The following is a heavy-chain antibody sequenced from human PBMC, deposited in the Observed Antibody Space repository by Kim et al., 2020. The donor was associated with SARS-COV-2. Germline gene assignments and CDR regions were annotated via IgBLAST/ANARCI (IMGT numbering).Heavy chain of an antibody. CDR3: ARDLGSSGYGYWGPY. J-gene: IGHJ4*02. CDR2: ISSSSSYI. Sequence: GGSLRLSCAASGFTFSSYSMNWVRQAPGKGLEWVSSISSSSSYIYYADSVKGRFTISRDNAKNSLYLQMNSLRAEDTAVYYCARDLGSSGYGYWGPYWGQGTLVTVSS. V-gene: IGHV3-21*01. CDR1: GFTFSSYS. D-gene: IGHD3-22*01.